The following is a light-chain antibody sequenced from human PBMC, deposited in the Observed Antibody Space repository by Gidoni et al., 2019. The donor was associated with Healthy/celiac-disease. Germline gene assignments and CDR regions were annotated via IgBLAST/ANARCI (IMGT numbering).Light chain of an antibody. CDR1: RSDFGGYNY. CDR2: YVR. CDR3: CSYAGSYTHV. J-gene: IGLJ1*01. V-gene: IGLV2-11*01. Sequence: QSALTQPRSVSGSPGPSVPTPCTGTRSDFGGYNYVPWYQQPPGQAPQLRIYYVRKPPSGVPYRFSGSQSGNTASLTISGLQAEDEADYYCCSYAGSYTHVFGTGTKVTVL.